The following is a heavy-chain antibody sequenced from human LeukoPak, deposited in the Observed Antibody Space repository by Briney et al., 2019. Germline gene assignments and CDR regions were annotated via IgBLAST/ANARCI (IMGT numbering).Heavy chain of an antibody. J-gene: IGHJ4*02. CDR2: IYYSGST. D-gene: IGHD6-19*01. Sequence: SETLSLTCTVSGGSISSSSYYWGWIRQPPGKGLEWIGSIYYSGSTYYNPSLKSRVTISVDTSKNQFSLKLSSVTAADTAVYYCARDSSGLYLFDYWGQGTLVTVSS. CDR3: ARDSSGLYLFDY. V-gene: IGHV4-39*02. CDR1: GGSISSSSYY.